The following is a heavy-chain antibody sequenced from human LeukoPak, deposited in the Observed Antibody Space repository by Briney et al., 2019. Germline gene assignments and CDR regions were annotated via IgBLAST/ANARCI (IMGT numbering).Heavy chain of an antibody. Sequence: GGSLRPSCAASGFTFSSYAMSWVRQAPGKGLEWVSAISGSGGSTYYADSVKGRFTISRDNSKNTLYLQMNSLRAEDTAVYYCAKGSIAARRTAFDYWGQGTLVTVSS. V-gene: IGHV3-23*01. D-gene: IGHD6-6*01. CDR1: GFTFSSYA. J-gene: IGHJ4*02. CDR3: AKGSIAARRTAFDY. CDR2: ISGSGGST.